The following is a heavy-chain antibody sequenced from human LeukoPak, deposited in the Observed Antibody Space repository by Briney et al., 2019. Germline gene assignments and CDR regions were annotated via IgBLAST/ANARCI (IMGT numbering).Heavy chain of an antibody. CDR1: GFTFSSYA. Sequence: GGSLRLSCAASGFTFSSYAMHWVRQAPGKGLEYVSAISSNGGSTYYANSVKGGFTISRDNSKNTLYLQMGSLRAEDMAVYYCARGSSSWYGYGDYWGQGTLVTVSS. CDR3: ARGSSSWYGYGDY. D-gene: IGHD6-13*01. CDR2: ISSNGGST. V-gene: IGHV3-64*01. J-gene: IGHJ4*02.